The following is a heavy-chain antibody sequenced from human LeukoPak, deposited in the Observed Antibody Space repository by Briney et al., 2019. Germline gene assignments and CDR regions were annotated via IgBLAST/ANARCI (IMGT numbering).Heavy chain of an antibody. V-gene: IGHV3-30-3*01. Sequence: PGGSLRLSCAASGFAFSSYAMHWVRQAPGKGLEWVAVISYDGSNKYYADSVKGRFTISRDNSKNTLYLQMNSLRAEDTAVYYCARDFSYSSSWPKTHRNDYWGQGTLVTVSS. CDR2: ISYDGSNK. CDR3: ARDFSYSSSWPKTHRNDY. CDR1: GFAFSSYA. D-gene: IGHD6-13*01. J-gene: IGHJ4*02.